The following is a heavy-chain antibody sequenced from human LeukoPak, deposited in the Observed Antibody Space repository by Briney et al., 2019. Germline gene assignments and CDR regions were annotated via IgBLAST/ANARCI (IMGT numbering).Heavy chain of an antibody. CDR1: GFSVSGNY. CDR3: AKWPRVVPAADWFDP. J-gene: IGHJ5*02. D-gene: IGHD2-2*01. CDR2: SGGGA. V-gene: IGHV3-53*01. Sequence: GGSLRLSCAASGFSVSGNYMSWVRQAPGKGLECVSVSGGGAYYADSVKGRFTISRDSSKNTLYLQMNSLRAEDTAVYYCAKWPRVVPAADWFDPWGQGTLVTVSS.